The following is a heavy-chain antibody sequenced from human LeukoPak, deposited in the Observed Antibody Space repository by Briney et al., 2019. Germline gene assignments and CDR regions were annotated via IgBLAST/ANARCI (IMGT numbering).Heavy chain of an antibody. Sequence: ASVRVSFKNSVDIFSNFGINWVGQAPGQGLEWMGWISVNNDNPNYGQKFQGRLTVTTDTSTSTAYMELRNLRFDDTAVYYCARHGTSTEHHWRQGTLVTVSS. CDR2: ISVNNDNP. CDR3: ARHGTSTEHH. CDR1: VDIFSNFG. V-gene: IGHV1-18*01. D-gene: IGHD1-14*01. J-gene: IGHJ4*02.